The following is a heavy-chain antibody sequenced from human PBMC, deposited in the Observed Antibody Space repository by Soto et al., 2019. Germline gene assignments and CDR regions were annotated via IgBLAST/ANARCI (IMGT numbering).Heavy chain of an antibody. CDR2: ISAYNGNT. J-gene: IGHJ4*02. CDR1: GYTFTSYG. CDR3: ASSLLVGYGLEGESD. V-gene: IGHV1-18*01. D-gene: IGHD5-18*01. Sequence: QVQLVQSGAEVKKPGASVKVSCKASGYTFTSYGISWVRQAPGQGLEWMGWISAYNGNTNYAQKLQGRVTMTTDTSTSTAYMEMRSLRSADTAVYYCASSLLVGYGLEGESDWGQGTLVTVSS.